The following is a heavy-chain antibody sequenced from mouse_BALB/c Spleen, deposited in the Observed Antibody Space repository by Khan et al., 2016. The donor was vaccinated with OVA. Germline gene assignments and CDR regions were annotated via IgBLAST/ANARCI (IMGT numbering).Heavy chain of an antibody. J-gene: IGHJ2*01. CDR2: ISYSGNT. V-gene: IGHV3-2*02. D-gene: IGHD1-1*01. CDR1: GYSITSDYA. Sequence: EVQLQESGPGLVKPSQSLSLICTVTGYSITSDYAWNWIRQFPGNKLEWMGFISYSGNTNYNPSLKSRISITRDTSKNQFFLHLNSVTTEDTATIYCARVYWGDFDYWGQGTTLTGSS. CDR3: ARVYWGDFDY.